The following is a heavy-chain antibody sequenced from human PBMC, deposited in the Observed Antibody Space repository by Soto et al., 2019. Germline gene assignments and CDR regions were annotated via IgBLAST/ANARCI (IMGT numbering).Heavy chain of an antibody. D-gene: IGHD3-9*01. CDR2: ISYDGISK. CDR1: GFTFSSYA. J-gene: IGHJ4*02. V-gene: IGHV3-30-3*01. CDR3: AKDGYLDPYYGDY. Sequence: QVQLVESGGGVVQPGSSLRLSCAASGFTFSSYAMHWVRQAPGKGLEWVAVISYDGISKHYADSVKGRFSISRDDSENTLYVQMNSLRAEDTAVYYCAKDGYLDPYYGDYWGQGTLVTVSS.